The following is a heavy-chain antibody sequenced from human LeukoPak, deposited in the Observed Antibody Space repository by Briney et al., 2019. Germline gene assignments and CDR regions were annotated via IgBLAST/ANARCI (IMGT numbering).Heavy chain of an antibody. CDR3: ARAVSYFDY. Sequence: ASVKVSCKASGYTFTGYYMHWVRQAPGQGLEWMGWINPNSGGTNYAQKFQGRVTMTRDTSISTVYMELSSLRSEDTAVYYCARAVSYFDYWGQGTLVTVSS. CDR1: GYTFTGYY. D-gene: IGHD2/OR15-2a*01. V-gene: IGHV1-2*02. CDR2: INPNSGGT. J-gene: IGHJ4*02.